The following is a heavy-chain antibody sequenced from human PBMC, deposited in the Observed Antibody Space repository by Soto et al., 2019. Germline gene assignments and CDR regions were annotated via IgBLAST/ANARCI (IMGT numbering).Heavy chain of an antibody. D-gene: IGHD5-12*01. Sequence: QVQLVQSGAEVKKPGSSVKVSCKASGGTFSNYPISWVRQAPGQGLEWMGGIIPIFGTVNYAQKFQGRVTXPSXXSXSTDYMELSSLRSEDTAVYYCARGNHRWLQLWYFDLWGRGTLVTVSS. CDR3: ARGNHRWLQLWYFDL. CDR2: IIPIFGTV. CDR1: GGTFSNYP. V-gene: IGHV1-69*05. J-gene: IGHJ2*01.